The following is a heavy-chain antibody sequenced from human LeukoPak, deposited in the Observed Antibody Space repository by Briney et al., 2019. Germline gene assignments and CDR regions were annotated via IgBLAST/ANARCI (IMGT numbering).Heavy chain of an antibody. Sequence: GGSLRLSCATSGFTFSSYAMSWVRQAPGKGLEWVSAISGSAYSTYYADSVKGRFTISRDNSKNTLYLQMNSLRAEDTAVYYCAKNIWTEMATIYYYMDVCGKGTTVTVSS. V-gene: IGHV3-23*01. CDR2: ISGSAYST. CDR3: AKNIWTEMATIYYYMDV. CDR1: GFTFSSYA. J-gene: IGHJ6*03. D-gene: IGHD5-24*01.